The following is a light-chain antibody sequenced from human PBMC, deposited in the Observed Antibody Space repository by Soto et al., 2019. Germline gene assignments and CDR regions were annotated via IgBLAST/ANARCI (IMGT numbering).Light chain of an antibody. Sequence: QSVLTQPPSVSAAPGQRVTISCSGTSSNIASNYVSWYQQFPGTAPRLLIYDDNKRPSGIPDRFSASKSGTSVTLGITGLQSGDEADYYCGTWDSSLSGGVFGTGTKVTVL. J-gene: IGLJ1*01. CDR2: DDN. CDR3: GTWDSSLSGGV. V-gene: IGLV1-51*01. CDR1: SSNIASNY.